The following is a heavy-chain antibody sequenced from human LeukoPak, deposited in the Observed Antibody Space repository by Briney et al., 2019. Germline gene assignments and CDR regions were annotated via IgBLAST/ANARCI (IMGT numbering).Heavy chain of an antibody. J-gene: IGHJ4*02. CDR1: GFTFSSYS. CDR3: ARFLSYYYDSSGSTFDY. CDR2: ISSSSYI. Sequence: GGSLRLSCAASGFTFSSYSMNGVRQAPGKGLEWVSSISSSSYIYYADSVKGRFTISRDNAKNSLYLQMNSLRAEDTAVYYCARFLSYYYDSSGSTFDYWGQGTLVTVSS. V-gene: IGHV3-21*01. D-gene: IGHD3-22*01.